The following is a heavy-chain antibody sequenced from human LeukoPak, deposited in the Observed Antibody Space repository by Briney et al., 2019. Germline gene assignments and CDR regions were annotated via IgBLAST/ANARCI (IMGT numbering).Heavy chain of an antibody. CDR3: AKSWAYSLDY. V-gene: IGHV3-7*01. Sequence: GSLRLSCAASGFTFSTYWMTWVRQAPGKGLDWVANIKEDGSEESYADSVRGRFTISRDNAKNSLYLQMNSLRAEDTAVYYCAKSWAYSLDYWGQGTLVTVSS. CDR1: GFTFSTYW. D-gene: IGHD2-15*01. CDR2: IKEDGSEE. J-gene: IGHJ4*02.